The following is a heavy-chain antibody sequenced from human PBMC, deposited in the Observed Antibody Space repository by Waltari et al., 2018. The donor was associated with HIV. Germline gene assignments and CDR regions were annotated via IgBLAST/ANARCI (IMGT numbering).Heavy chain of an antibody. CDR1: GGSISSGGYS. CDR2: ISQSGTT. Sequence: QLQLQESGSGLVKPSQTLSLTCAVSGGSISSGGYSWTWIRQPPGKGLEWIGYISQSGTTYYNPSLQSRVTISLDRSKNQFSLKLRSVTAADTAVYYCARDRLSVTTRGGYYYGLDVWGQGITVTVSS. J-gene: IGHJ6*02. CDR3: ARDRLSVTTRGGYYYGLDV. V-gene: IGHV4-30-2*01. D-gene: IGHD4-17*01.